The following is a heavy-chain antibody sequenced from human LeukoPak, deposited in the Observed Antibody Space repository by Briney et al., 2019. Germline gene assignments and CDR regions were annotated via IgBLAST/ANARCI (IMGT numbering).Heavy chain of an antibody. CDR1: GGSISSSSYY. Sequence: SETLSLTCTVSGGSISSSSYYWGWIRQPPGKGLEWIGSIYYSGSTYYNPSLKSRVTISVDTSKNQFSLKLSSVTAADTAVYYCARDLYVGMDVWGQGTTVTVSS. J-gene: IGHJ6*02. CDR2: IYYSGST. CDR3: ARDLYVGMDV. D-gene: IGHD3-16*01. V-gene: IGHV4-39*07.